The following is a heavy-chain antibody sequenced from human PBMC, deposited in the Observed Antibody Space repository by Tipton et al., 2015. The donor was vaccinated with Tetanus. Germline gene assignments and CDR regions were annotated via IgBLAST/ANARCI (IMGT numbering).Heavy chain of an antibody. J-gene: IGHJ4*02. D-gene: IGHD5-12*01. V-gene: IGHV4-61*01. CDR3: ARANNDYPKKGPFDY. Sequence: TLSLTCTVSGDSITSSKYSWNWIRQPPGKGLEWIGYVYHSGSTNYHPSLKSRLTISVDTSKNQFSLNLRSVITADTAVYYCARANNDYPKKGPFDYWGQGILVTVSS. CDR1: GDSITSSKYS. CDR2: VYHSGST.